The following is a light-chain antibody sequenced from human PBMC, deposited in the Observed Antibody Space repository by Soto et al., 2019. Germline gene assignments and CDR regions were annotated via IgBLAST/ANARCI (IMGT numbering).Light chain of an antibody. Sequence: ERVMTQAPATLSVSPGERATLSCRASQSVSGNLAWYQQKPGQAPRLLIYAASTRSTGIPARFNGSGSGTEFTLPISSLQSEAFAVYYCQQYNNWPPITFGPGTKGDIK. CDR2: AAS. J-gene: IGKJ3*01. CDR3: QQYNNWPPIT. V-gene: IGKV3-15*01. CDR1: QSVSGN.